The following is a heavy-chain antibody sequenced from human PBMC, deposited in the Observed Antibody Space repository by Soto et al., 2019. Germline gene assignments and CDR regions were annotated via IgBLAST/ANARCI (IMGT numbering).Heavy chain of an antibody. CDR1: GFSLSNARMG. V-gene: IGHV2-26*01. D-gene: IGHD1-26*01. CDR2: IFSNDEK. CDR3: ARIKENSGSPAHFDY. J-gene: IGHJ4*02. Sequence: QVTLKESGPLLVKPTETLTLTCTVSGFSLSNARMGVSWISQPPGKALEWLAHIFSNDEKSYSTSLKSRLTISKDTSKSQVVLTMTNMDPVDTATYYCARIKENSGSPAHFDYWGQGTLVTVSS.